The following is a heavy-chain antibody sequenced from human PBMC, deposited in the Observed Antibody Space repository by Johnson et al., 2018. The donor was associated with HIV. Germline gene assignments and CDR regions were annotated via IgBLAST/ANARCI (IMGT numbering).Heavy chain of an antibody. CDR3: AKYDLFAFDI. Sequence: VQLVESGGGVVQPGRPLRLSCATSGFIFGNYWMTWIRQAPGKGLEWVANIDLGGSLTTYVDSVKVRFIISRDNGRNSLYLQMNNLRAEDTAVYFCAKYDLFAFDIWCQGTMVTVSS. CDR1: GFIFGNYW. V-gene: IGHV3-7*05. D-gene: IGHD3/OR15-3a*01. CDR2: IDLGGSLT. J-gene: IGHJ3*02.